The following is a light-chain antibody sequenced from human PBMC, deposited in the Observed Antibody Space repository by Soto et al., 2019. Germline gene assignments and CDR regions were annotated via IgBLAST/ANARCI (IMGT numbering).Light chain of an antibody. Sequence: DIVMTQSPLSLPVTPGEPASISCRSSQSLLLGNGYTYLDWYLQKPGQSPQLLIYLGSNRASGVPDRFSGSGSGTDFTLKISRVEADDVGVYYCMQPLQTPVTFGQGTKLEIK. V-gene: IGKV2-28*01. J-gene: IGKJ2*01. CDR1: QSLLLGNGYTY. CDR3: MQPLQTPVT. CDR2: LGS.